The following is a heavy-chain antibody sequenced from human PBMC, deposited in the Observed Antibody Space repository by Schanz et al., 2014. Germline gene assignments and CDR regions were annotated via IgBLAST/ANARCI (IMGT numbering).Heavy chain of an antibody. CDR1: GYTFTSYY. Sequence: QVQLVQSGAEVKKPGASVKVSCKASGYTFTSYYMHWVRQAPGQGLEWMGIINPSGGSTSYAQKFQGRVTMTRDTSTSTVYMDLSSLRSEDTAVYYCARDYSSGWYLDYWGQGTLGTVSS. V-gene: IGHV1-46*01. J-gene: IGHJ4*02. D-gene: IGHD6-19*01. CDR2: INPSGGST. CDR3: ARDYSSGWYLDY.